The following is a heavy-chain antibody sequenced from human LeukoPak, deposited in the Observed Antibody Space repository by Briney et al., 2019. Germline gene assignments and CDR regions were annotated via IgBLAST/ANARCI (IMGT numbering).Heavy chain of an antibody. CDR3: ARGDDSGHYDYFDY. CDR1: GFTFDDYG. CDR2: IYTGGNT. V-gene: IGHV3-53*01. D-gene: IGHD3-22*01. Sequence: GGSLRLSCTASGFTFDDYGMHWVRQAPGKGLEWVSTIYTGGNTYYAASVKGRFTISRDFSKNTVFLHMNSLRAEDTAMYYCARGDDSGHYDYFDYWGQGALVTVSS. J-gene: IGHJ4*02.